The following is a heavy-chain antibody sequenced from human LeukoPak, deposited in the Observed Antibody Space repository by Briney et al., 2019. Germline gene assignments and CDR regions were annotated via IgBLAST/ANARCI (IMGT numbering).Heavy chain of an antibody. CDR1: GYTFTGYY. CDR2: INPNGGGT. J-gene: IGHJ4*02. Sequence: GASVKVSCKASGYTFTGYYMHWVRQAPGQGLEWMGPINPNGGGTMYAQKFQGRVTMTRETSISTAYMELSRLRSDDTAVYYCARSDHSSGYYFLDYWGQGTLVTVSS. V-gene: IGHV1-2*06. CDR3: ARSDHSSGYYFLDY. D-gene: IGHD3-22*01.